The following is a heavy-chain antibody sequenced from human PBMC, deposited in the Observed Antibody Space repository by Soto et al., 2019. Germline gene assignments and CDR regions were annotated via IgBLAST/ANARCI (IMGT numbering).Heavy chain of an antibody. J-gene: IGHJ6*02. V-gene: IGHV3-21*01. D-gene: IGHD2-21*02. CDR3: AREETAWPLAYGLDV. CDR1: GFTFTSYS. CDR2: ISSRGDI. Sequence: GGSLRLSCVASGFTFTSYSMNWVRQAPGKGLEWVSSISSRGDIYYADSVKGRFTISRDDAKNSVSLQMNGLRAEETAVYYCAREETAWPLAYGLDVWGQGTTVTVSS.